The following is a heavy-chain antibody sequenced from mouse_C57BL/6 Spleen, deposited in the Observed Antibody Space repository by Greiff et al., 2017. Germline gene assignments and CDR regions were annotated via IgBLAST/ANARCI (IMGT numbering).Heavy chain of an antibody. Sequence: VQLQQPGAELVKPGASVKLSCKASGYTFTSYWMQWVKQRPGQGLEWIGEIDPSDSYTNYNQKFKGKATLTVDTSSSTAYMQLSSLTSEDSAVYYCAITGKAAWFAYWGQGTLVTVSA. J-gene: IGHJ3*01. D-gene: IGHD4-1*01. CDR3: AITGKAAWFAY. CDR1: GYTFTSYW. V-gene: IGHV1-50*01. CDR2: IDPSDSYT.